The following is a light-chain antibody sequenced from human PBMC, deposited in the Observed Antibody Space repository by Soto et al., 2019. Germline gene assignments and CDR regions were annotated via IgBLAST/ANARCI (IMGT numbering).Light chain of an antibody. Sequence: EIVLTQSPATLSLSPGERATLSCRASQSISGYLAWYQQKPGQAPRLLIYDTSNRATGIPARFSGSGSETDFTLTVSSLEPGDFAVYYCQQRSNWPLTFGGGTKVETK. V-gene: IGKV3-11*01. CDR3: QQRSNWPLT. CDR1: QSISGY. J-gene: IGKJ4*01. CDR2: DTS.